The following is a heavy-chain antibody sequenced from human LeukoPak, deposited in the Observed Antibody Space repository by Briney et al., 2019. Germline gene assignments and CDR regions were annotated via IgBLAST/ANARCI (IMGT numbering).Heavy chain of an antibody. CDR1: GGSISSSSYY. CDR2: IYYSGST. J-gene: IGHJ4*02. CDR3: ARQDGYNPLDY. D-gene: IGHD5-24*01. V-gene: IGHV4-39*01. Sequence: SETLSLTCTVSGGSISSSSYYWGWIRQPPGKGLEWIGSIYYSGSTYYNPSLKSRVTISVDTSKNQFSLKLSSVTAADTAVYYCARQDGYNPLDYWGQGTLVTVSS.